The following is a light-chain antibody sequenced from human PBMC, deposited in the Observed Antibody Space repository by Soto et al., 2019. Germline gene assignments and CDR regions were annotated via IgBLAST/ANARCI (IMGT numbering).Light chain of an antibody. J-gene: IGKJ1*01. V-gene: IGKV1-5*03. CDR2: KAS. Sequence: DSQMSQSPSTLSASLGDRFTITCGASQSISSWLAWYQQKPGKAPKLLIYKASTLKSGVPSRFSGSGSGTEFTLTISSLQPDDFATYYCQHYNSYSEAFGQGTKVDI. CDR1: QSISSW. CDR3: QHYNSYSEA.